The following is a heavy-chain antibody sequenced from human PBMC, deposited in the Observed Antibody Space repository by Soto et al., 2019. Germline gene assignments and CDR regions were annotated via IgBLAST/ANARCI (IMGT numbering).Heavy chain of an antibody. V-gene: IGHV3-30-3*02. D-gene: IGHD5-18*01. Sequence: GGSLRLSCTASGFTFSSHAVHWVRQAPGKGLEWVALIAYDGSDKYYADSVQGRFTISRDNSKNTVFLQMNRLRTEDTAIYYCASPHQYRYSYGYLDYWGQGTLVTVSS. CDR2: IAYDGSDK. CDR3: ASPHQYRYSYGYLDY. J-gene: IGHJ4*02. CDR1: GFTFSSHA.